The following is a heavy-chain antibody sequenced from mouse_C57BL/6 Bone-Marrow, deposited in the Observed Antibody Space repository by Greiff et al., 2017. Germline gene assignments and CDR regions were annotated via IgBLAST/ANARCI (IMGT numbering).Heavy chain of an antibody. Sequence: QVQLKQSGAELAKPGASVKLSCKASGYTFTRYWMHWVKQRPGQGLEWIGYINPSSGYTKYNQKFKDKATLTADKSSSTAYMQLSSLTYEDSAVYYCAIGNIYYDYDGDYWGQGTTLTVS. CDR3: AIGNIYYDYDGDY. CDR1: GYTFTRYW. V-gene: IGHV1-7*01. CDR2: INPSSGYT. J-gene: IGHJ2*01. D-gene: IGHD2-4*01.